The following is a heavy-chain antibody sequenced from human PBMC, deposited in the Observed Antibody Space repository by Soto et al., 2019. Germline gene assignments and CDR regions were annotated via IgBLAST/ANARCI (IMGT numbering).Heavy chain of an antibody. CDR2: ISNSGSTI. J-gene: IGHJ6*02. Sequence: GGSLRLSCAASGFTFSSYEMNWVRQAPGKGLEWVSYISNSGSTIYYADSVKGRFTISRDNAKNSLYLQMNSLRAEDTAVYYCARDHKGGYYYYGMDVWGQGTTVTVSS. CDR3: ARDHKGGYYYYGMDV. CDR1: GFTFSSYE. V-gene: IGHV3-48*03.